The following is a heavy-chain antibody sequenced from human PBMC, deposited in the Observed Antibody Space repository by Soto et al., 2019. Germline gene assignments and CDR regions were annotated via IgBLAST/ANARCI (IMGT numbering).Heavy chain of an antibody. CDR1: GFTFSSYS. CDR2: ISSSSSYI. V-gene: IGHV3-21*01. CDR3: AREILGDDAFDI. Sequence: GGSLRLSCVASGFTFSSYSMNWVRQAPGKGLEWVSSISSSSSYIYYADSVKGRFTISRDNAKNSLYLQMNSLRAEDTAVYYCAREILGDDAFDIWGQGTMVTVSS. D-gene: IGHD3-16*01. J-gene: IGHJ3*02.